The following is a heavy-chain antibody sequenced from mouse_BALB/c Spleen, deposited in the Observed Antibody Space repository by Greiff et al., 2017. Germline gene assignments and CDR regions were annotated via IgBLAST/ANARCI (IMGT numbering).Heavy chain of an antibody. J-gene: IGHJ3*01. Sequence: VQLKQSGAELVKPGASVKLSCTASGFNIKDTYMHWVKQRPEQGLEWIGRIDPANGNTKYDPKFQGKATITADTSSNTAYLQLSSLTSEDTAVYYCALHYYGYGFAYWGQGTLVTVSA. V-gene: IGHV14-3*02. CDR1: GFNIKDTY. D-gene: IGHD1-2*01. CDR3: ALHYYGYGFAY. CDR2: IDPANGNT.